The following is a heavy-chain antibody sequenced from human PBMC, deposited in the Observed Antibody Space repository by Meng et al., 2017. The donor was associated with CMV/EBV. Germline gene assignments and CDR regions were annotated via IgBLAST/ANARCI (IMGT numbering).Heavy chain of an antibody. CDR3: ARGGVFRGVILY. CDR2: INPSGGST. CDR1: GYTFTSYY. D-gene: IGHD3-10*01. V-gene: IGHV1-46*01. J-gene: IGHJ4*02. Sequence: CKSSGYTFTSYYMHWVRQAPGQGLEWMGIINPSGGSTSYAQKFQGRVTMTRDTSTSTVYMELSSLRSEDTAVYYCARGGVFRGVILYWGQGTLVTVSS.